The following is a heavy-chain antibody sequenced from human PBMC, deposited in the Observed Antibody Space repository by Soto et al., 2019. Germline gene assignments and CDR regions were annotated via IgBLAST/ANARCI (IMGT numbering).Heavy chain of an antibody. J-gene: IGHJ4*02. CDR2: ISAENGNT. V-gene: IGHV1-18*04. Sequence: GASVKVSCKASGYTFTGYGIGWVRQAPGQGLEWMGWISAENGNTNYAQKFQGRVAMTTDTSTTTAYMELRSLRSDDTAVYYCARDLFSAMEAGTFDHWGQGTLVTVSS. CDR3: ARDLFSAMEAGTFDH. D-gene: IGHD6-13*01. CDR1: GYTFTGYG.